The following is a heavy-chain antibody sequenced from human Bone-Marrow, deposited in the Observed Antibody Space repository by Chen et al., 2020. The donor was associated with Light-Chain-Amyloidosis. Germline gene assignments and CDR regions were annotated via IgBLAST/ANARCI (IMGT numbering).Heavy chain of an antibody. CDR2: IYPDDSDA. CDR3: ARRRDGYNFDY. J-gene: IGHJ4*02. CDR1: GYTFPNYW. D-gene: IGHD5-12*01. V-gene: IGHV5-51*01. Sequence: KISCKGSGYTFPNYWIGWVRQMPWKGLEWMGVIYPDDSDARYSPSFEGQVTISADKSITTAYLQWRSLKASDTAMYYCARRRDGYNFDYWGQGTLVTVSS.